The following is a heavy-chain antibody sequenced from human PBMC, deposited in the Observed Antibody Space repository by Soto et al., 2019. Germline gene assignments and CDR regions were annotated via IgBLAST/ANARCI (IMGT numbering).Heavy chain of an antibody. V-gene: IGHV1-3*01. Sequence: ASVKVSCKASGYTFTSYAMHWVRQAPGQRLEWMGWINAGNGNTKYSQKFQGRVTITRDTSASTAYMVLSSLRSEDTAVYYCARVKHDILTGSSSSLYYYYGMDVWGQGTTVTVSS. CDR2: INAGNGNT. J-gene: IGHJ6*02. D-gene: IGHD3-9*01. CDR3: ARVKHDILTGSSSSLYYYYGMDV. CDR1: GYTFTSYA.